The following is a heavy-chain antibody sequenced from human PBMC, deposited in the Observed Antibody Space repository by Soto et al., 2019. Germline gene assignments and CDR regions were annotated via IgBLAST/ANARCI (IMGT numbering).Heavy chain of an antibody. Sequence: QVQLQESGPGLVKPSETLSLTCAVSGGSISGYYWSWIRQPPGKRLEWIGYIYYSGYTNYNPSLKSRVTISVDRSKNQFSLELRSVTSSATAVYYWARDSVGSGYDWGQGTLVTVSS. D-gene: IGHD5-12*01. V-gene: IGHV4-59*01. CDR1: GGSISGYY. CDR3: ARDSVGSGYD. J-gene: IGHJ4*02. CDR2: IYYSGYT.